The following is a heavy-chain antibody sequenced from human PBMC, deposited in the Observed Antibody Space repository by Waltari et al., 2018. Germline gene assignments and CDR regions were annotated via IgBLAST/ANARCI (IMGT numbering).Heavy chain of an antibody. V-gene: IGHV4-39*07. D-gene: IGHD4-17*01. Sequence: QLQLQESGPGLVKPSETLSLTCTVSGGSISSSSYYWGWIRQPPGKGLEWIVGIYSRGSTYYTPSLKRRVTIAVDTSKNQFSLKLSSVTAADTAVYYCARVGGAYGAIDYWGQGTLVTVSS. CDR2: IYSRGST. CDR3: ARVGGAYGAIDY. CDR1: GGSISSSSYY. J-gene: IGHJ4*02.